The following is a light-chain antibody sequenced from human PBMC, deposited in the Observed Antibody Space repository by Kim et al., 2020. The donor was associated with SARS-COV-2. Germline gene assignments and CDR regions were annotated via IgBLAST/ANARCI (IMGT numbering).Light chain of an antibody. J-gene: IGLJ2*01. CDR1: KLGDKY. V-gene: IGLV3-1*01. Sequence: SVSPGKTASINCSGDKLGDKYACWYQQRPGQSPVLVIYQDSKRPSGIPERFSGSNSGNTATLTISGTQAMDEADYYCQAWDSSTVVFGGGTQLTVL. CDR2: QDS. CDR3: QAWDSSTVV.